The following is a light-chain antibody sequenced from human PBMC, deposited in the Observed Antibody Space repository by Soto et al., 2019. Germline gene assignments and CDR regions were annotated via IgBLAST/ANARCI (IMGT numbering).Light chain of an antibody. CDR1: QNISIY. CDR2: AAS. V-gene: IGKV1-39*01. Sequence: DIQMTQSPSSLSASVGDRVTIACRPIQNISIYLNWYQQKPGKAPKLLIYAASSLQGGVPSRFSGSGSGTDSTLTISSLQPEDFATYYCQQTYSAPFTFGQGTNLEIK. J-gene: IGKJ2*01. CDR3: QQTYSAPFT.